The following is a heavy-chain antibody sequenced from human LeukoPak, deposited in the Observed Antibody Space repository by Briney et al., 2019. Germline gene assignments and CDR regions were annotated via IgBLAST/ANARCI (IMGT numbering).Heavy chain of an antibody. Sequence: SSYYWGWIRQAPGKGLEWVAVISYDGSNKYYADSVKGRFTISRDNSKNTLYLQMNSLRVEDTALYYCAKEPVGYFDDWGRGTLVTVSS. CDR3: AKEPVGYFDD. V-gene: IGHV3-30-3*02. J-gene: IGHJ4*02. D-gene: IGHD4-23*01. CDR2: ISYDGSNK. CDR1: SSYY.